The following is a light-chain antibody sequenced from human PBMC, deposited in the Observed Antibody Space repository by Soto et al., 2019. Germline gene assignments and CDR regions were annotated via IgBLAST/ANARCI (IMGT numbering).Light chain of an antibody. J-gene: IGKJ4*01. CDR2: GAS. CDR1: QSVSSSY. CDR3: QQYDNSPLT. Sequence: DIVLTQSPGTLSLSPGERAALSCRASQSVSSSYLAWYQQKPGQAPRLLIYGASSRATGIPDRFSGSGSGTDFTLTISRLEPEDFAVYYCQQYDNSPLTFGGGTKVDIK. V-gene: IGKV3-20*01.